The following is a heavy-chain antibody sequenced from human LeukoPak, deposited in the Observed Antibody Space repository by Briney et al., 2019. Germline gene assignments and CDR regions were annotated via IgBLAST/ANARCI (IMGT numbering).Heavy chain of an antibody. J-gene: IGHJ6*03. D-gene: IGHD1-14*01. CDR1: GFTFSTFA. CDR2: ISTSSSYI. CDR3: ARDRGNQRGYYYYYMDV. V-gene: IGHV3-21*01. Sequence: GGSLRLSCAASGFTFSTFAMIWVRQPPGKGLEWVSSISTSSSYIYYADSVKGRFTISRDNAKNSLYLQMNSLRAEDTAVYYCARDRGNQRGYYYYYMDVWGKGTTVTVSS.